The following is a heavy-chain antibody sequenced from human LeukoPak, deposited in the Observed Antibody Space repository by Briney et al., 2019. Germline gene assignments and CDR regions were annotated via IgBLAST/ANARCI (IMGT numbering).Heavy chain of an antibody. V-gene: IGHV3-64*01. CDR2: ISSNGGST. J-gene: IGHJ4*02. D-gene: IGHD1-26*01. CDR1: GFTFSSYA. CDR3: ARGSRHAPIPIVGATNFDY. Sequence: GSLRLSCAASGFTFSSYAMHWVRQAPGKGLEYVSAISSNGGSTYYANSVKGRFTISRDNSKNTLYLQMGSLRAEDMAVYYCARGSRHAPIPIVGATNFDYWGQGTLVTVSS.